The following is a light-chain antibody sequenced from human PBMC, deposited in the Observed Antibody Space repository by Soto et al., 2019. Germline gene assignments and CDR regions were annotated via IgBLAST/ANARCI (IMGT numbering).Light chain of an antibody. V-gene: IGKV3-20*01. J-gene: IGKJ3*01. CDR1: QTLSTNS. CDR2: AAS. CDR3: QQNDASPLT. Sequence: EIVLTQSPGTLSLSPGERATLSCRASQTLSTNSLAWYQQRLGQTPRLLIYAASTRDTDIPDRFNGSGSGTDFALTISRLEPEDFALYYCQQNDASPLTFGPGTKVDVK.